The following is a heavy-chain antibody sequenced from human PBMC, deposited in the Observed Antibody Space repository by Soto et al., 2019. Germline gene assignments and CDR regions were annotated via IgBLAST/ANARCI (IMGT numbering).Heavy chain of an antibody. D-gene: IGHD5-12*01. CDR2: ISSNGGST. V-gene: IGHV3-64*01. CDR1: GFTFSSYA. CDR3: ARGPNSGYDPYFDD. J-gene: IGHJ4*02. Sequence: PGGSLRLSCAASGFTFSSYAMHWVRQAPGKGLEYVSAISSNGGSTYYANSVKGRFTISRDNSKNTLYLQMGSLRAEDMAVYYCARGPNSGYDPYFDDWGQGTRVTVSS.